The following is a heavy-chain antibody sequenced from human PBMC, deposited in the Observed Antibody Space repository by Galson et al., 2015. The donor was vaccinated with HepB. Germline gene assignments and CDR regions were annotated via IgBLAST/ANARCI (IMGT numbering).Heavy chain of an antibody. CDR2: ISSSSTI. D-gene: IGHD3-10*01. V-gene: IGHV3-48*02. CDR3: AGAVSHRYYYYGMDV. CDR1: GFTFSSYS. Sequence: SLRLSCAASGFTFSSYSMNWVRQAPGKGLEWVSYISSSSTIYYADSVKGRFTISRDNAKNSLYLQMNSLRDEDTAVYYCAGAVSHRYYYYGMDVWGQGTTVTVSS. J-gene: IGHJ6*02.